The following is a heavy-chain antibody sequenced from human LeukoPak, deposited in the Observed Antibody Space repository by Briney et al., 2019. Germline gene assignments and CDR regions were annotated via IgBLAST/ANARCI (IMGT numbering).Heavy chain of an antibody. CDR1: DFPFSSYT. V-gene: IGHV3-30*18. CDR2: ISYDGNNK. J-gene: IGHJ5*02. CDR3: AKKTIGGLFAPLHH. Sequence: GGSLRLSCVTSDFPFSSYTINWVRQAPGKGLEWVAVISYDGNNKYYGDSVKGRFTVSRDDSKNTLYLQMNSLRAEDTAMYYCAKKTIGGLFAPLHHWGQGTLVTVSP. D-gene: IGHD3-16*02.